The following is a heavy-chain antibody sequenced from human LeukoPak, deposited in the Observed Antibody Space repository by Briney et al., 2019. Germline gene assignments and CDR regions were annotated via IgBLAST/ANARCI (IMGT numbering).Heavy chain of an antibody. J-gene: IGHJ5*02. Sequence: ASVKVSCKASGYTFTGYYMHWVRQAPGQGLEWMGWINPNSGGTNYAQKFQGRVTMTRDTSISTAYMELSRLRSDDTAVYYCARGKRVYDILTGYYSSSYLFDPWVQGTLVTVSS. D-gene: IGHD3-9*01. CDR2: INPNSGGT. V-gene: IGHV1-2*02. CDR1: GYTFTGYY. CDR3: ARGKRVYDILTGYYSSSYLFDP.